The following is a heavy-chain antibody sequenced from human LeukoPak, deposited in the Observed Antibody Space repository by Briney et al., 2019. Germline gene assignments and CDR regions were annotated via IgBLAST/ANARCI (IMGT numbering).Heavy chain of an antibody. J-gene: IGHJ4*02. CDR2: ISYSGST. CDR1: GGSISSYY. CDR3: ARPNGPSGYFDY. V-gene: IGHV4-59*01. Sequence: SETLSLTCTVSGGSISSYYWSWIRQPPGKGPEWIGYISYSGSTNYNPSLKNRVTVSVDTSKNHFSLKLSSVTAADTAVYYCARPNGPSGYFDYWGQGTLVTVSS. D-gene: IGHD3-10*01.